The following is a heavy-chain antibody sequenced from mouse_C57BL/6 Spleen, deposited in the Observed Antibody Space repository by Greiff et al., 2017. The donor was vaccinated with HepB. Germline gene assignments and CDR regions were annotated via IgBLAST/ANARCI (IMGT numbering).Heavy chain of an antibody. D-gene: IGHD1-1*01. Sequence: VMLVESGPGLVAPSQSLSITCTVSGFSLTSYGVHWVRQPPGKGLEWLVVIWSDGSTTYNSALKSRLSISKDNSKSQVFLKMNSLQPEDTAMYYCARHNYGSSYGYFDVWGTVTTVTVSS. V-gene: IGHV2-6-1*01. CDR1: GFSLTSYG. CDR2: IWSDGST. CDR3: ARHNYGSSYGYFDV. J-gene: IGHJ1*03.